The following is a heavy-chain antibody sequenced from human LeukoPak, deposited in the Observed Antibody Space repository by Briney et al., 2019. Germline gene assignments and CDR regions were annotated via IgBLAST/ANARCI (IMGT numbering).Heavy chain of an antibody. CDR1: GGTFSSYA. J-gene: IGHJ4*02. CDR3: ARVDGHQGAYGDYPLGY. CDR2: IIPIFGTA. V-gene: IGHV1-69*05. Sequence: SVKVSCKASGGTFSSYAISWVRQAPGQGLEWMGRIIPIFGTANYAQKFQGRVTITTDESTSTAYMELSSLRSEDTAVYYCARVDGHQGAYGDYPLGYWGQGTLVTVPS. D-gene: IGHD4-17*01.